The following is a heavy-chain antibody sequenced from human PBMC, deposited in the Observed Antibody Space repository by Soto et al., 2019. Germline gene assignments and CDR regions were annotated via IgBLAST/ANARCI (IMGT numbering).Heavy chain of an antibody. CDR2: VGGAGAST. CDR1: GFSFSSYA. J-gene: IGHJ4*02. D-gene: IGHD3-10*01. CDR3: AKLSGAGKRD. V-gene: IGHV3-23*01. Sequence: VRLLESGGDLVQPGGSLRLSCAASGFSFSSYAMTWVRLPPGKGLEWVSNVGGAGASTYYTDSVKGRFSISRDNTKNTVSLQMTSLRAEDTAVSYCAKLSGAGKRDWGQGTVVTVSS.